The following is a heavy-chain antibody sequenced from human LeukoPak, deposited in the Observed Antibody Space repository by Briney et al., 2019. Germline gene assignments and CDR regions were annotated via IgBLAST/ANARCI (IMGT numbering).Heavy chain of an antibody. V-gene: IGHV3-48*03. CDR1: GFTFSSYE. J-gene: IGHJ4*02. CDR2: ISSSGSTI. D-gene: IGHD3-22*01. Sequence: GGSLRLSXAASGFTFSSYEMNWVGQAPGKGLEWVSYISSSGSTIYYAGSVKGRFTISRDNAKNSLYLQMNSLRAEDTAVYYCARDGGFRYYDSSGPALDYWGQGTLVTVSS. CDR3: ARDGGFRYYDSSGPALDY.